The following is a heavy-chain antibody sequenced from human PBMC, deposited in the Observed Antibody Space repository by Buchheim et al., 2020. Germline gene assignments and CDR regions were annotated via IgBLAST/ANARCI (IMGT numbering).Heavy chain of an antibody. CDR2: IYHSGSS. V-gene: IGHV4-4*02. CDR3: ARHEWGREIRYFDL. Sequence: QVQLQESGPGLVKPSGTLSLTCAVSGGSISSSNWWSWVRQPPERGLEWIGEIYHSGSSNYNPSLKSRVTMSVDKSKNQISLNLTSVTAADTAVYYCARHEWGREIRYFDLWGRGTL. CDR1: GGSISSSNW. D-gene: IGHD3-16*01. J-gene: IGHJ2*01.